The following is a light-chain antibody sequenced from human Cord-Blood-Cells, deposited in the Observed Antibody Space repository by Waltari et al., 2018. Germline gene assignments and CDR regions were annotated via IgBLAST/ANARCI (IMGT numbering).Light chain of an antibody. Sequence: EIVMTQSPATLSVSPGERATLSCRARQSVSSNLAWYPQKPGQAPRLLIYGASTRATGIPARVSGSGSGTEFTLTISSLQSEDFAVYYCQQYNNWPSLTFGGGTKVEIK. V-gene: IGKV3-15*01. CDR3: QQYNNWPSLT. CDR1: QSVSSN. J-gene: IGKJ4*01. CDR2: GAS.